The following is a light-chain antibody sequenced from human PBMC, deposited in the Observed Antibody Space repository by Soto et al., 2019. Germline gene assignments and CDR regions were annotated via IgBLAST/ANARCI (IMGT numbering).Light chain of an antibody. V-gene: IGKV1-27*01. CDR3: QKYDSAPLT. J-gene: IGKJ4*01. CDR2: AAS. Sequence: DIQMTQSPSSPSASVGDRVTITCRASQGIDSNLAWYQQKAGKAPKLLIYAASTLQSGVPSRFSGSGSGTEFTLIISSLQPADVATYFCQKYDSAPLTFGGGTKVDIK. CDR1: QGIDSN.